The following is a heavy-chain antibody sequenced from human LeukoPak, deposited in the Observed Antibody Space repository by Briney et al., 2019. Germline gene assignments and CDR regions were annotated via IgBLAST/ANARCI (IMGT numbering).Heavy chain of an antibody. CDR3: ARGAEWRDY. V-gene: IGHV3-7*01. D-gene: IGHD3-3*01. CDR1: GSSFSEYW. CDR2: IKYDGSDK. J-gene: IGHJ4*02. Sequence: GGSLRLSCGASGSSFSEYWMSWVRQAPGKGLEWGANIKYDGSDKNYVESVKGRFIISRDNAEKAVYLQMNSLRVDDTAVYYCARGAEWRDYWGQGTLVTVSS.